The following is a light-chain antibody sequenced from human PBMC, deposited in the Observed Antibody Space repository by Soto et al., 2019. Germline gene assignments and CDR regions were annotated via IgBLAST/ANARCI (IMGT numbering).Light chain of an antibody. CDR1: QSVLYSSNNNNY. Sequence: DIVMTQSPDSLAVSLGERATINCKSSQSVLYSSNNNNYLAWYQQQPGQPPKLLIYWASTRESGVPDRFSGTWSGMYFAAAISCVEAEDVAVYYCQQSCSTLPLNFGGGNKVDI. V-gene: IGKV4-1*01. CDR3: QQSCSTLPLN. J-gene: IGKJ4*01. CDR2: WAS.